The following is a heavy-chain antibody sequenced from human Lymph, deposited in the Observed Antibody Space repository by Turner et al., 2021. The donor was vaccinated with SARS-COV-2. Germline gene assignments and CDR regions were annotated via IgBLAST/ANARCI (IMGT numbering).Heavy chain of an antibody. CDR3: AREDAVGATTGIDY. Sequence: QVQLVESGGGVVQAGRSLRPYCAASGFTFTSYGSHWVRQAPGKGVEWVAVIWYDESNKYYEDSVKGQFTISRDNSKNTLYLQMNSLRAEDTAVYYCAREDAVGATTGIDYWGQGTLVTVSS. J-gene: IGHJ4*02. CDR1: GFTFTSYG. D-gene: IGHD1-26*01. CDR2: IWYDESNK. V-gene: IGHV3-33*01.